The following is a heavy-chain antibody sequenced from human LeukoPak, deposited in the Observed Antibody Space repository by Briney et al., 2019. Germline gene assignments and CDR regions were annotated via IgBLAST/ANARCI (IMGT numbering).Heavy chain of an antibody. CDR2: ISAYNGNT. Sequence: ASVKVSCKASGYTFTSYGISWVRQAPGQGLEWMGWISAYNGNTNYAQKLQGRVTMTTDTSTSTAYMELRSLRSDDTAVYYCARDKAAEVYSGSYLPVFTDAFDIWGQGTMVTVSS. J-gene: IGHJ3*02. CDR1: GYTFTSYG. V-gene: IGHV1-18*01. CDR3: ARDKAAEVYSGSYLPVFTDAFDI. D-gene: IGHD1-26*01.